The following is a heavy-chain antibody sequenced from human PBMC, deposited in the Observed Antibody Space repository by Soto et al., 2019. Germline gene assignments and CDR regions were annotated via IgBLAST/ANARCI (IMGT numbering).Heavy chain of an antibody. J-gene: IGHJ5*02. CDR3: ARPLYSGSYQSIP. Sequence: VGSLRLSCAASGFTFSSYAMSWVRQAPGKGLEWVSAISGSGGSTYYADSVKGRFTISRDNAKNSLYLQMNSLRAEDTAVYYCARPLYSGSYQSIPWGQGTLVTVSS. V-gene: IGHV3-23*01. CDR2: ISGSGGST. CDR1: GFTFSSYA. D-gene: IGHD1-26*01.